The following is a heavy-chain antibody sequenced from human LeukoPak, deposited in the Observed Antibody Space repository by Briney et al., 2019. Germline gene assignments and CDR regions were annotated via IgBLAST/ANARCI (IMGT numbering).Heavy chain of an antibody. J-gene: IGHJ4*02. CDR1: GFTFNNYA. CDR2: ISGSGAST. V-gene: IGHV3-23*01. D-gene: IGHD6-19*01. Sequence: GGSLSLSCAASGFTFNNYAMSWVRQAPGKGLEWVSAISGSGASTYHADSVKGRFTISRDNSKNTLYLQRNSLRAEDTAVYYCAKHTSSGWYEDYWGQGTLVTVSS. CDR3: AKHTSSGWYEDY.